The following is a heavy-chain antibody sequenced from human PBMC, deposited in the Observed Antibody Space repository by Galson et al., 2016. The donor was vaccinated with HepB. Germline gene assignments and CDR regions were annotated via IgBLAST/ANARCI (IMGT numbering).Heavy chain of an antibody. CDR1: GFTFSSYA. J-gene: IGHJ6*02. V-gene: IGHV3-30*18. Sequence: SLRLSCAASGFTFSSYALNWVRQAPGKGLEWVAVISYDGSNKYYADSVKGRFTISRDNSKNTLYLQMNSLRAEDTAVYYCAKVRQLAYSYGMDVWGQGTTVTVSS. CDR2: ISYDGSNK. D-gene: IGHD6-6*01. CDR3: AKVRQLAYSYGMDV.